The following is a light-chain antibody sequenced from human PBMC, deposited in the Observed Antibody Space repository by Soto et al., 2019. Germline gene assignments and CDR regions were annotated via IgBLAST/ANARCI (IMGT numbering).Light chain of an antibody. J-gene: IGKJ5*01. CDR1: QSVSSY. Sequence: EIVLTQSPATLSLSPGERATLSCRASQSVSSYLGWYQQKPGQAPRLLIYDTVNSASGIPARFSGSGSGTDFTLTISSLEPEDFAFYYCQQRSNWPTTFGQGTRLEI. V-gene: IGKV3-11*01. CDR3: QQRSNWPTT. CDR2: DTV.